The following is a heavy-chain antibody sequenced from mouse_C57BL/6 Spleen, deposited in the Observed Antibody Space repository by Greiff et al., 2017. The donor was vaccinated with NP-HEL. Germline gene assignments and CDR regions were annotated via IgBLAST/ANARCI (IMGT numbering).Heavy chain of an antibody. CDR1: GYAFSSSW. V-gene: IGHV1-82*01. CDR3: ARRATGHFDY. Sequence: QVQLQQFGPELVKPGASVKISCKASGYAFSSSWMNWVKQRPGKGLEWIGRIYPGDGDTNYNGKFKGKATLTADKSSSTAYMQLSSLTSEDSAVYFCARRATGHFDYWGQGTTLTVSS. J-gene: IGHJ2*01. CDR2: IYPGDGDT. D-gene: IGHD3-3*01.